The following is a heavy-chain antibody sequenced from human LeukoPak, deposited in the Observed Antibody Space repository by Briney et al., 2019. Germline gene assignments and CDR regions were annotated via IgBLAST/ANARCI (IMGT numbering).Heavy chain of an antibody. D-gene: IGHD2-15*01. J-gene: IGHJ2*01. V-gene: IGHV4-4*07. CDR3: ARDRTACSGGSCYFYWYFDL. Sequence: PSETLSLTCTVSGGSISSYYWSWIRQPAGKGLEWIGRIYTSGSTNYNPSLKSRVTVSVDTSKNQFSLKLSSVTAADTAVYYCARDRTACSGGSCYFYWYFDLWGRGTLVTVSS. CDR1: GGSISSYY. CDR2: IYTSGST.